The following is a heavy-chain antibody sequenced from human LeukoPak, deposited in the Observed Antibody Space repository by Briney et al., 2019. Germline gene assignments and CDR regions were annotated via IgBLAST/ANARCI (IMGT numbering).Heavy chain of an antibody. CDR1: GFTFSSYG. V-gene: IGHV3-30*03. CDR3: ARGYNYDLDV. Sequence: GRSLRLSCAASGFTFSSYGTHWVRQAPGKGLEWVAVISYDGSNKYYADSVKGRFTISRDNSKNTLYLQMNSLRAEDTAVYYCARGYNYDLDVWGKGTTVTVSS. CDR2: ISYDGSNK. J-gene: IGHJ6*04.